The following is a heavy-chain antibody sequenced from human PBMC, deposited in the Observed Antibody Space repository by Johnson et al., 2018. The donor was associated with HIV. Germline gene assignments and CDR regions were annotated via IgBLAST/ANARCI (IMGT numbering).Heavy chain of an antibody. J-gene: IGHJ3*02. CDR1: GFTFSSYG. CDR3: AKHSSSWYDDAFDI. Sequence: QVQLVESGGGVVQPGRSLRLSCAASGFTFSSYGMHWVRQAPGKGLEWVAVIWYDGSNKYYADSVKGRFTISRDNAKNSLYLQMNGLRAEDTALYYCAKHSSSWYDDAFDIWGQGTMVTVSS. V-gene: IGHV3-33*03. D-gene: IGHD6-13*01. CDR2: IWYDGSNK.